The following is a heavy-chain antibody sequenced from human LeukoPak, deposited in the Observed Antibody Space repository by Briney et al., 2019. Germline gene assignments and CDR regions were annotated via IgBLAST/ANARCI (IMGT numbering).Heavy chain of an antibody. V-gene: IGHV3-30*04. CDR1: GFTFTAYA. CDR2: ISYHGSNK. CDR3: ARDEYYDILTGYSAFDI. D-gene: IGHD3-9*01. J-gene: IGHJ3*02. Sequence: GGSLRLSCAASGFTFTAYAMHWVRQAPGKGLEWVAVISYHGSNKYYADSVKGRFTTSRDNSKNTLYLQMNSLRAEDTAVYYCARDEYYDILTGYSAFDIWGQGTMVTVSS.